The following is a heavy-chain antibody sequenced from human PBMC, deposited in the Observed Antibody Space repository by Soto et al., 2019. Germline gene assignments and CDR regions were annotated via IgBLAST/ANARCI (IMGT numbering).Heavy chain of an antibody. D-gene: IGHD6-13*01. Sequence: QVQLVQSGAEVKKPGASVKVSCKASGYTFTSYDINWVRQATGQGLEWMGWMNPNSGNTDYAQKLQARVTMTGNTSISTAYMALTSLSSEDTAVYFCARERSAAGAGWFDPWGQGTRVTVSS. CDR3: ARERSAAGAGWFDP. CDR2: MNPNSGNT. J-gene: IGHJ5*02. CDR1: GYTFTSYD. V-gene: IGHV1-8*01.